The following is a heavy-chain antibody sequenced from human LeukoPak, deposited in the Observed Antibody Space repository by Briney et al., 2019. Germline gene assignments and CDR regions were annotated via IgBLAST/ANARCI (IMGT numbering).Heavy chain of an antibody. CDR3: ARLVRDFGVVLFPTGWFDP. Sequence: SETLSLTCTVSGGSISSSSYYWGWIRQPPGKGLEWIGSIYYSGSTYYNPSLKSRVTISVDTSKNQFSLKLSSVTAADTAVYYCARLVRDFGVVLFPTGWFDPWGQGTLVTVSS. V-gene: IGHV4-39*01. CDR2: IYYSGST. J-gene: IGHJ5*02. D-gene: IGHD3-3*01. CDR1: GGSISSSSYY.